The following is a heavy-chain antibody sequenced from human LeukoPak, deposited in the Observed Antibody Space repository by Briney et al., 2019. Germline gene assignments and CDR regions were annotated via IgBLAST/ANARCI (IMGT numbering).Heavy chain of an antibody. J-gene: IGHJ3*02. Sequence: SETLSLTCAVYGGSFSGYYWSWIRQPPGKGREWIGEINHSGSTNYNPSLKSRVTISVDTSKNQFSLKLSSVTAADTAVYYCARHAWAYCGGDCYSLDAFDIWGQGTMVTVS. V-gene: IGHV4-34*01. CDR3: ARHAWAYCGGDCYSLDAFDI. D-gene: IGHD2-21*02. CDR1: GGSFSGYY. CDR2: INHSGST.